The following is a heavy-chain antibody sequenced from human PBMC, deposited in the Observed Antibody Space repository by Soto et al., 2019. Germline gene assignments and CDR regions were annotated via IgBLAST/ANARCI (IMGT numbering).Heavy chain of an antibody. D-gene: IGHD3-22*01. CDR3: ARLPYYYDSSGYFYYFDY. V-gene: IGHV5-10-1*01. CDR1: GYSFTSYW. CDR2: IDPSDSYT. J-gene: IGHJ4*02. Sequence: GESLKISCKGSGYSFTSYWISWVRQMPGKGLEWMGRIDPSDSYTNYSPSFQGHVTISADKSISTAYLQWSSLKASDTAMYYCARLPYYYDSSGYFYYFDYWGQGTLVTVS.